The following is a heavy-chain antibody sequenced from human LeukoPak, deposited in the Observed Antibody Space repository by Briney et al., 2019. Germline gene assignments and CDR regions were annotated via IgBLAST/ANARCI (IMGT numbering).Heavy chain of an antibody. CDR1: GFTFSSYG. D-gene: IGHD6-13*01. V-gene: IGHV3-30*18. CDR2: ISYDGSNK. CDR3: AKEGDKLVFYYYYGMDV. J-gene: IGHJ6*02. Sequence: GGSLRLSCAASGFTFSSYGMHWVRQAPGKGLEWVAVISYDGSNKYYADSVKGRFTISRDNSKNTLYLQMNSLRAEDTAVYYCAKEGDKLVFYYYYGMDVWGQGTTVTVSS.